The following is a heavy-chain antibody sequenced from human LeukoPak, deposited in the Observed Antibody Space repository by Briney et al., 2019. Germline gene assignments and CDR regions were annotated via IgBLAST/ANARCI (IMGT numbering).Heavy chain of an antibody. V-gene: IGHV3-30*04. Sequence: GGSLRLACAASGFTFSSYAMHWVRQAPGKGLEWVAVISYHGSNKYYADSVKGRFTISRDNSKNTLYLQMNSLRVEDTAIYYCARSTTHCYYYYMDVWGKGTTVTVSS. CDR1: GFTFSSYA. D-gene: IGHD5/OR15-5a*01. CDR2: ISYHGSNK. CDR3: ARSTTHCYYYYMDV. J-gene: IGHJ6*03.